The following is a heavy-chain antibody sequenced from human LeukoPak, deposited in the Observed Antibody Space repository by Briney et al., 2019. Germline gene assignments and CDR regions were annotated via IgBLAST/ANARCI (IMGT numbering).Heavy chain of an antibody. CDR1: GFTFSSYA. V-gene: IGHV3-23*01. CDR3: AKGSRVGATVGDAFDI. CDR2: ISGGGGST. Sequence: GGSLRLSCAASGFTFSSYAMSWVRQAPGKGLEWVSAISGGGGSTYYAESVKGRFTISRDNSKNTLYLQMNSLRAEDTAVYYCAKGSRVGATVGDAFDIWGQGTMVTVSS. J-gene: IGHJ3*02. D-gene: IGHD1-26*01.